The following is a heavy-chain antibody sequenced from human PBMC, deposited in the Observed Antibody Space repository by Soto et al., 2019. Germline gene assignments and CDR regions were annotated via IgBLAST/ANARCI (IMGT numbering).Heavy chain of an antibody. D-gene: IGHD4-17*01. CDR3: ATLNGDPLDY. V-gene: IGHV1-18*01. CDR2: ISAYNGNT. Sequence: ASVKVSCKASGYTFTSYGISWVRQAPGQGLEWMGWISAYNGNTNYAQKFQGRVTMTRNTSISTAYMELSSLRSEDTAVYYCATLNGDPLDYWGQGTLVTVSS. CDR1: GYTFTSYG. J-gene: IGHJ4*02.